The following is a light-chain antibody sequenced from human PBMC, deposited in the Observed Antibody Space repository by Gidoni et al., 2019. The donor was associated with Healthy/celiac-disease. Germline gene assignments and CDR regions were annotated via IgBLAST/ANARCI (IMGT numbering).Light chain of an antibody. CDR3: SSYTSSSTLVV. J-gene: IGLJ2*01. CDR2: DVS. V-gene: IGLV2-14*03. CDR1: SSDVGGYNY. Sequence: QSALTPPAPVSGSPGQSITISCTGNSSDVGGYNYVSWYQQHPGKAPKLMIYDVSNRPSGVSNRFSGAKSGNTASLTISGLQAEDEADYYCSSYTSSSTLVVFGGGTKLTVL.